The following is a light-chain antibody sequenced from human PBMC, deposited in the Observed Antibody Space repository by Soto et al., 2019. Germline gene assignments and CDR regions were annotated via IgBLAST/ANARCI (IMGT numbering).Light chain of an antibody. J-gene: IGLJ1*01. CDR2: DVS. V-gene: IGLV2-14*01. Sequence: QSALTQPASVSGSPGQSITISCTGTRSDVGGYTYVSWYQQHPGKAPKLMIYDVSNRTSGVSNRFSGSKSGNTASLTISGLQAEDEADYYCSSYTSSSTPHYVFGTGTKLTVL. CDR1: RSDVGGYTY. CDR3: SSYTSSSTPHYV.